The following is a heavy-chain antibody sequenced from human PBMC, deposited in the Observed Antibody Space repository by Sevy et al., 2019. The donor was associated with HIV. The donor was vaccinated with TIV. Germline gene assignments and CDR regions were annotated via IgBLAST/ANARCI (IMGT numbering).Heavy chain of an antibody. CDR3: AKGSSSWYQSFDY. Sequence: GGSLRLSCAASGFTFDDYTMHWVRQAPGKGLEWVSVISWDGGSTYYADSVKGRFTISRDNSKNSLYLQMNSLRTEDTALYYCAKGSSSWYQSFDYWGQGTLVTVSS. CDR1: GFTFDDYT. CDR2: ISWDGGST. D-gene: IGHD6-13*01. V-gene: IGHV3-43*01. J-gene: IGHJ4*02.